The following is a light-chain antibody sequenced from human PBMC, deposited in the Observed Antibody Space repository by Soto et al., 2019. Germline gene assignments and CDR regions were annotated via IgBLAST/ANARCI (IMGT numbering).Light chain of an antibody. V-gene: IGKV4-1*01. CDR3: QQYYSTPPT. J-gene: IGKJ1*01. CDR2: WAS. CDR1: QNVLYSSNNKNY. Sequence: DIVMTQSPDSLAVSLDERATINCKSSQNVLYSSNNKNYLAWYQHKPGQPPKLLIYWASTPESGVPDRFSGSGSGTDFTLTISSLQAEDVAVYYCQQYYSTPPTFGQGTKVEIK.